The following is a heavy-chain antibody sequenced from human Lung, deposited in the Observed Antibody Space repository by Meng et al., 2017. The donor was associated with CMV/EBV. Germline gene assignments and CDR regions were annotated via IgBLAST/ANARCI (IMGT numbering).Heavy chain of an antibody. CDR1: SFRGYS. J-gene: IGHJ5*02. V-gene: IGHV4-34*01. CDR3: ASATLYCSGGSCYTNWFDP. CDR2: INHSGST. D-gene: IGHD2-15*01. Sequence: SFRGYSWSWIRQPPGKGLGWIEEINHSGSTNYNPSLRSRLTISIDASKNQFSLKLSSVTAADTAVYYCASATLYCSGGSCYTNWFDPWGKGTLVTVSS.